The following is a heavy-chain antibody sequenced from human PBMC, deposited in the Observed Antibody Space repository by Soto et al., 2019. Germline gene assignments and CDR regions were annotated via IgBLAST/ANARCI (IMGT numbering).Heavy chain of an antibody. J-gene: IGHJ4*02. CDR1: GYSFTSLD. CDR3: ARGVSAGVDY. V-gene: IGHV1-8*01. Sequence: GASVKVSCKASGYSFTSLDINWVRQTAGQGLEWMGWMQPSTGRTGYAQKFQGRVTMTRDTSINTAYMELTTLTSDDTAFYYCARGVSAGVDYWGQGPLVTVSS. D-gene: IGHD1-26*01. CDR2: MQPSTGRT.